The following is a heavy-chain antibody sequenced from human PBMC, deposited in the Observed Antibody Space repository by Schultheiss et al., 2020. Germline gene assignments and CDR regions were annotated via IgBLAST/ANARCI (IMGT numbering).Heavy chain of an antibody. D-gene: IGHD3-10*01. CDR2: IYYSGST. V-gene: IGHV4-39*07. Sequence: SETLSLTCTVSGGSISSSSYYWGWIRQPPGKGLEWIGSIYYSGSTYYNPSLKSRVTISVDTSKNQFSLKLSSVTAADTAVYYCARDYLPKLWFGELSSWYFDLWGRGTLVTVSS. CDR1: GGSISSSSYY. CDR3: ARDYLPKLWFGELSSWYFDL. J-gene: IGHJ2*01.